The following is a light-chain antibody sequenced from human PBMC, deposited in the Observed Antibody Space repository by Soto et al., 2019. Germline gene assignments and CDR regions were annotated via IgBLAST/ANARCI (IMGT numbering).Light chain of an antibody. CDR2: GAS. J-gene: IGKJ1*01. Sequence: EILMTQSPATLSVSPGERATLSCRATQSVSSSLAWYQQKPGQAPRLLIYGASTRATGIPARFSGGGSGTAFTLTSSSLQSEDSAVYYCQQYNNWPPWTFGQGTKVEIK. CDR1: QSVSSS. CDR3: QQYNNWPPWT. V-gene: IGKV3-15*01.